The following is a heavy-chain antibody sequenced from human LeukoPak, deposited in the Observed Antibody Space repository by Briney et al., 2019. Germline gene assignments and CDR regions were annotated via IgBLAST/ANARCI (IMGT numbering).Heavy chain of an antibody. CDR2: ISYDGSNK. Sequence: GGSLGLSCAASGFTFSSYGMHWVRQAPGKGLEWVAVISYDGSNKYYADSVKGRFTISRDNSKNTLYLQMNSLRAEDTAVYYCAKDRDGDLFDYWGQGTLVTVSS. CDR3: AKDRDGDLFDY. D-gene: IGHD7-27*01. V-gene: IGHV3-30*18. CDR1: GFTFSSYG. J-gene: IGHJ4*02.